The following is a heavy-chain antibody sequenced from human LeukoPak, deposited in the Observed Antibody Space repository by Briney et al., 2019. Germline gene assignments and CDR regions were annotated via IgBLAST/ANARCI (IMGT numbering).Heavy chain of an antibody. CDR1: GFAFSSYA. CDR2: ISGSGGST. CDR3: AKVFGSGWYSFDYFDY. D-gene: IGHD6-19*01. V-gene: IGHV3-23*01. J-gene: IGHJ4*02. Sequence: GGSLRLSCAASGFAFSSYAMSWVRQAPGKGLEWVSAISGSGGSTYYADSVKGRFTISRDNSKNTLYLQMNSLRAEDTAVYYCAKVFGSGWYSFDYFDYWGQGTLVTVSS.